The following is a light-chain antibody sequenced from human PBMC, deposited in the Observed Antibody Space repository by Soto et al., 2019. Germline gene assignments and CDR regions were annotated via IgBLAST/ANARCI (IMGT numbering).Light chain of an antibody. CDR3: QQYGSSLIT. J-gene: IGKJ5*01. V-gene: IGKV3-15*01. CDR2: GAS. Sequence: VVTQSPATLSLSPGERATLSCRASESVRDELGWYQQKPGQAPRLLIYGASTRATGIPARFIGSGSGTDFTLTINSLQSEDFAVYYCQQYGSSLITFGQGTRLEIK. CDR1: ESVRDE.